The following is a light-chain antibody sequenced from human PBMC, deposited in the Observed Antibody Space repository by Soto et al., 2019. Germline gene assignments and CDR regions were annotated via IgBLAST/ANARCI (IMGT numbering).Light chain of an antibody. Sequence: EIVLTQSPGTLSLSPGERATLSCRASQSVTSNFLAWYQQKPGQAPRLLIYGASTRAAGVPDRFSGSGSGTAFTLTITRLEPEDFAVYYCQQYGRPPLLYTFGQGTKLGVK. CDR1: QSVTSNF. V-gene: IGKV3-20*01. CDR2: GAS. CDR3: QQYGRPPLLYT. J-gene: IGKJ2*01.